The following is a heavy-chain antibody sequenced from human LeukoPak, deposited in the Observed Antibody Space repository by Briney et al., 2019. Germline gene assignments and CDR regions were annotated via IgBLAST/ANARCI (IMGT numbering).Heavy chain of an antibody. Sequence: GESLKVSCKGSGYRFTSDWIGWVRQMPGKGLEWMGIIYPGDSDTRYSPSFQGQVTISADKSVNTAYLQWSSLKASDTAMYYCARLSGRVVCSAGSCYIDSWGQGTLVTVSS. CDR2: IYPGDSDT. V-gene: IGHV5-51*01. D-gene: IGHD2-15*01. CDR3: ARLSGRVVCSAGSCYIDS. CDR1: GYRFTSDW. J-gene: IGHJ4*02.